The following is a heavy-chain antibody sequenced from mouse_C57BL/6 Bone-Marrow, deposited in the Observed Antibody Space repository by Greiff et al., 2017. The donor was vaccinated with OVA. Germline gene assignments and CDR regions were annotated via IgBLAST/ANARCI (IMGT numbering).Heavy chain of an antibody. CDR2: IDPSDSYT. CDR1: GYTFTSYW. D-gene: IGHD1-1*01. CDR3: ARSALYYCGSSFAY. V-gene: IGHV1-69*01. Sequence: VQLQQPGAELVMPGASVKLSCKASGYTFTSYWMHWVKQRPGQGLEWIGEIDPSDSYTNYNQKFKGKSTLTVDKSSSTAYMQLSSLTSEDSAVYYCARSALYYCGSSFAYWGQGTLVTVSA. J-gene: IGHJ3*01.